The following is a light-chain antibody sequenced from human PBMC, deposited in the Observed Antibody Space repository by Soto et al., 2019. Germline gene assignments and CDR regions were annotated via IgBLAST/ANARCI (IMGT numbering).Light chain of an antibody. CDR1: QSLNSN. CDR2: GAS. Sequence: TQSPVILSVSPGARATVSCRASQSLNSNLAWYQQKPGQAPRLLIIGASERVTTIPARFSGSGSGTDFTLTISRLEPEDFAVYYCQQYGSSGTFGQGTKVDIK. J-gene: IGKJ1*01. CDR3: QQYGSSGT. V-gene: IGKV3-20*01.